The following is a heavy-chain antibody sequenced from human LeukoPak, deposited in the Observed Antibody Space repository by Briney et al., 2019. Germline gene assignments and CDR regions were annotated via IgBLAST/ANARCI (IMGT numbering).Heavy chain of an antibody. CDR2: INPNSGGT. CDR3: ARDFVRGVIVDWFDP. Sequence: GASVKVSCKASGYTFTGYYMHWVRQAPGQGLEWMGWINPNSGGTNYAQKFQGRVTMTRDTSISTAYMELSRLRSDDTAVYYCARDFVRGVIVDWFDPWGQGTLVTVSS. D-gene: IGHD3-10*02. J-gene: IGHJ5*02. CDR1: GYTFTGYY. V-gene: IGHV1-2*02.